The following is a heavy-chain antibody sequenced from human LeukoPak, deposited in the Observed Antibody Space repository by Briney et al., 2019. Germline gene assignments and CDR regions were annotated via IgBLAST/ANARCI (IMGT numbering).Heavy chain of an antibody. CDR3: AKAPFYYGSGSSSPPDY. D-gene: IGHD3-10*01. Sequence: PGGSLRLSCAASGFTFDDHTMHWVRQAPGKGLEWVSLINGKGDSTYYADSVKGRFTISRDNNRDSLYLQMNSLRTEDSALYYCAKAPFYYGSGSSSPPDYWGRGTLVTVSS. V-gene: IGHV3-43*01. J-gene: IGHJ4*02. CDR1: GFTFDDHT. CDR2: INGKGDST.